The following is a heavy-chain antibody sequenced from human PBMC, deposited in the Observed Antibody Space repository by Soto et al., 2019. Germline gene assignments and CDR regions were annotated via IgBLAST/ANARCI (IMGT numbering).Heavy chain of an antibody. CDR2: IYYSGST. Sequence: SETLSLTCTVSGGSISSYYWSWIRQPPGKGLEWIGYIYYSGSTNYNPSLKSRVTISVDTSKNQFSLKLSSVTAADTAVYYCATGRQGSYGYSNVRYYYYMDVWGKGTTVTVSS. CDR3: ATGRQGSYGYSNVRYYYYMDV. D-gene: IGHD5-18*01. CDR1: GGSISSYY. V-gene: IGHV4-59*08. J-gene: IGHJ6*03.